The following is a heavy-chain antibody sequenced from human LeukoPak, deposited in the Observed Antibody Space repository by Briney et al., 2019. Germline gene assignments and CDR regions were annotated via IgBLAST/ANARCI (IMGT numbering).Heavy chain of an antibody. Sequence: GGSLKLSCAASGFTFSGSAMHWVRQASGKGLEWVCRIRSKANSYATAYAASVKGRFTISRDDSKNTAYLQMNSLKTEDTAVYYCTRLDPYSSSFPVLDYWGQGTLVTVSS. CDR3: TRLDPYSSSFPVLDY. J-gene: IGHJ4*02. D-gene: IGHD6-6*01. CDR1: GFTFSGSA. V-gene: IGHV3-73*01. CDR2: IRSKANSYAT.